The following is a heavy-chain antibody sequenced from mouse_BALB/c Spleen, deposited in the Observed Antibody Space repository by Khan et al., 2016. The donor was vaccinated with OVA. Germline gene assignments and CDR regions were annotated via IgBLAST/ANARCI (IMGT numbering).Heavy chain of an antibody. V-gene: IGHV3-2*02. CDR3: ARANYYGYYFDY. Sequence: EVELVESGPGLVKPSQSLSLTCTVTGYSITSGYACNWIRQFPGNKLEWMGYISYSGCTSYNPSLKSRISITRDTSKNQFFLQLNSVTTEDTATYYCARANYYGYYFDYWGQGTPLTVSS. CDR1: GYSITSGYA. J-gene: IGHJ2*01. D-gene: IGHD1-1*01. CDR2: ISYSGCT.